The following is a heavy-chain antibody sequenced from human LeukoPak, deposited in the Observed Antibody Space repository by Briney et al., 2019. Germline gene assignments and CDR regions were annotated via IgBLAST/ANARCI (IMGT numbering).Heavy chain of an antibody. CDR3: ARDNYAGTTDY. V-gene: IGHV3-53*01. D-gene: IGHD1-1*01. CDR1: GFTLSGHS. Sequence: GGSLRLSCAATGFTLSGHSMNWVRQAPGKGLEWVSVIYSGGSTYYADSVKGRFTISRDNSKNTLYLQMNSLRAEDTAVYYCARDNYAGTTDYWGQGTLVTVSS. J-gene: IGHJ4*02. CDR2: IYSGGST.